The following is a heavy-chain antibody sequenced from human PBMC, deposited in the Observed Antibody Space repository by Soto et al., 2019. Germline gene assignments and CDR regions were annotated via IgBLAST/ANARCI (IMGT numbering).Heavy chain of an antibody. CDR3: AKDSDPVSTSSGDV. J-gene: IGHJ6*02. D-gene: IGHD6-25*01. V-gene: IGHV3-23*01. CDR2: ISGSGGST. Sequence: EVQLLESGGGLVQPGGSLRLSCAASGFTFSSYAMSWVRQAPGKGLEWVSAISGSGGSTYYADSVKGRFTISRDNSKTTLYLQMNSLRAEDTAVYYCAKDSDPVSTSSGDVWGQGTTVTVSS. CDR1: GFTFSSYA.